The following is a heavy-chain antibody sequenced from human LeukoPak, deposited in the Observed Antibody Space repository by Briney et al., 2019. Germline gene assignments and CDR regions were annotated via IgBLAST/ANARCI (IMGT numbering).Heavy chain of an antibody. D-gene: IGHD3-3*01. Sequence: PGGSLRVSCAASGFTFSSYWMHWVRQAPGKGLVWVSRINTDGSSTSYADSVKGRFTISRDNAKNTLYLQMNSLRAEDTAVYYCARDFWCDYWNMDVWGKGTTVTVSS. J-gene: IGHJ6*03. CDR1: GFTFSSYW. V-gene: IGHV3-74*01. CDR2: INTDGSST. CDR3: ARDFWCDYWNMDV.